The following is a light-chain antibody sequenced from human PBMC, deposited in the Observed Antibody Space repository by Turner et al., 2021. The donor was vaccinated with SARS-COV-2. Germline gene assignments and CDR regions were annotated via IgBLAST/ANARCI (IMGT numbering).Light chain of an antibody. J-gene: IGKJ1*01. V-gene: IGKV3-20*01. CDR2: ATS. CDR3: QHYGSSRPRT. CDR1: QTVGSTT. Sequence: EVVLTQSPGTLSLSAGERATLSCRASQTVGSTTLAWYQHKRGQAPRLLTFATSWRVTGVPNRFSGSGSGTDFTLTITRLEPEDFAVYYCQHYGSSRPRTFGQGTKV.